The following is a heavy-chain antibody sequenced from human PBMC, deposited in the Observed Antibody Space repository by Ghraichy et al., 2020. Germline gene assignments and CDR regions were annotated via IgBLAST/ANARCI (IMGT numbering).Heavy chain of an antibody. CDR2: ISDDGNDK. D-gene: IGHD2-15*01. CDR3: AKVHLEYDTGGSCHYFDP. V-gene: IGHV3-30*18. CDR1: GFVFSVFG. J-gene: IGHJ4*02. Sequence: GGSLRLSCAASGFVFSVFGIHWVRQAPGKGLEWVAAISDDGNDKDYLDSVKGRFIISRDNSKNTLYLQMSSLRVEDTALYYCAKVHLEYDTGGSCHYFDPWGQGTLVTVSS.